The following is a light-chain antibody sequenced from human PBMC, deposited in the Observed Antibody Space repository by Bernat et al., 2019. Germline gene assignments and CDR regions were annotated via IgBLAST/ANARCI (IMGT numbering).Light chain of an antibody. V-gene: IGLV6-57*04. CDR2: EDN. J-gene: IGLJ3*02. CDR1: SGSIASNY. CDR3: QSNHSSNRRV. Sequence: NFMLTQPHSVSESPGKTVTISCTRSSGSIASNYVQWYQQRPGSAPTTVIYEDNQRPSGVPDRFSGSIDSSSNSASLTISGLKTEDEADYYCQSNHSSNRRVFGGGPKLTVL.